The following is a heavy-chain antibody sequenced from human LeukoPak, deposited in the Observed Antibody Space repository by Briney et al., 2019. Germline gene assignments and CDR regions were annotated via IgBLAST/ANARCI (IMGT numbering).Heavy chain of an antibody. Sequence: QPGGSLRLSCAASGFTFSNYWMTWVRQAPGRGPRWVASTSYDGNDNFYADSVEGRFTISRDNSRNTLFLQMNNLRREDTGVYYCGRDRLEGAIRQARMGYVDSWGQGILVTVSS. D-gene: IGHD2-15*01. CDR2: TSYDGNDN. CDR1: GFTFSNYW. V-gene: IGHV3-30*03. CDR3: GRDRLEGAIRQARMGYVDS. J-gene: IGHJ4*02.